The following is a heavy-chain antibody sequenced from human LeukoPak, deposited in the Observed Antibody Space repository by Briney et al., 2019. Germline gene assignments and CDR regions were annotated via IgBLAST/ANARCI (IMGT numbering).Heavy chain of an antibody. CDR1: GDSISSSSYY. Sequence: SETLSLTCTVSGDSISSSSYYWGWIRQPPGKGLEWIGSIYYSGSTYYNPPLKSRVTISVDTSKNQFSLKLSSVTAADTAVYYCARDFHYGSGRSYAFDIWGQGTMVTVSS. D-gene: IGHD3-10*01. J-gene: IGHJ3*02. CDR2: IYYSGST. V-gene: IGHV4-39*07. CDR3: ARDFHYGSGRSYAFDI.